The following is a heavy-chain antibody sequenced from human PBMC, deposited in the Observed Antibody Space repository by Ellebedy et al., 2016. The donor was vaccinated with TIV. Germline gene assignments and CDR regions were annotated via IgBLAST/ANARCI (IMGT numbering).Heavy chain of an antibody. CDR2: IRQEGDEI. CDR3: ARRASYGDYAVQVNPWFGP. Sequence: GESLKISCAASGFNFRSYWMTWVRQAPGKGLEWVAKIRQEGDEIYYVESVKGRFTISRDNAKNSLFLQMNSLRVEDTAMYYCARRASYGDYAVQVNPWFGPWGQGTLGTVSS. CDR1: GFNFRSYW. V-gene: IGHV3-7*01. J-gene: IGHJ5*02. D-gene: IGHD4-17*01.